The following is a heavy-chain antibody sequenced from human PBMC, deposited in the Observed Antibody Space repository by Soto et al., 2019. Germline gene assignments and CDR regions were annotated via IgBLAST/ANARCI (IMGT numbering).Heavy chain of an antibody. CDR1: GFTFSTYW. J-gene: IGHJ4*02. CDR2: IKTDGTYA. CDR3: AAGGSGYYAN. Sequence: EVQLVESGGDLVQPGGSLRLSCAASGFTFSTYWMHWVRQAPGKGLLWVARIKTDGTYATYADSVKGRFTISRDNAKNTLYLPTNSLRVKDAAVYYCAAGGSGYYANWGQGTLVTVSS. D-gene: IGHD3-22*01. V-gene: IGHV3-74*01.